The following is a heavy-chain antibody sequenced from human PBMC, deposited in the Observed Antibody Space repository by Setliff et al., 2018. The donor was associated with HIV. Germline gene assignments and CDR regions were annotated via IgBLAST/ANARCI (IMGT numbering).Heavy chain of an antibody. CDR2: IYYPGST. Sequence: SETLSLTCTVSSGSISSYYWSWIRQPPGKGLEWIGYIYYPGSTNYNPSLRSRVTISLDTSKNQFSLNLSSVTAADTAVYYCARSSGSYWMNAFDIWGQGTMVTVSS. CDR1: SGSISSYY. V-gene: IGHV4-59*01. CDR3: ARSSGSYWMNAFDI. D-gene: IGHD1-26*01. J-gene: IGHJ3*02.